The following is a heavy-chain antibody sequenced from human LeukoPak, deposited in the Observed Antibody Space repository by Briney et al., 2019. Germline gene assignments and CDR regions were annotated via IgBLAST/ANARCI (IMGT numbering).Heavy chain of an antibody. J-gene: IGHJ5*02. CDR2: ISAYNGNT. CDR3: ARDPYGSGSYYWFDP. Sequence: ASVKVSCKASGYTFTSYGISWVRQAPGQGLAWMGWISAYNGNTNYAQKFQGRVTITADKSTSTAYMELSSLRSEDTAVYYCARDPYGSGSYYWFDPWGQGTLVTVSS. D-gene: IGHD3-10*01. V-gene: IGHV1-18*01. CDR1: GYTFTSYG.